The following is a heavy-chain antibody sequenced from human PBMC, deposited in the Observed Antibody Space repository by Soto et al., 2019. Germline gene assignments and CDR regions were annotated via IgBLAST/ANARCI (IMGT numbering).Heavy chain of an antibody. J-gene: IGHJ4*02. D-gene: IGHD6-6*01. CDR2: INHSGST. V-gene: IGHV4-34*01. CDR3: ARGPPSKDIPARRTPFDY. CDR1: GGSFSGYY. Sequence: SETLSLTCAVYGGSFSGYYWSWIRQPPGKGLEWIGEINHSGSTNYNPSLKSRVTISVDTSKNQFSLKLSSVTAADTAVYYCARGPPSKDIPARRTPFDYWGQGTLVTVSS.